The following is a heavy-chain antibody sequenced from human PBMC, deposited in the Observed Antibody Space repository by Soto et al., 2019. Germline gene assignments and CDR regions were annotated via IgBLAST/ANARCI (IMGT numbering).Heavy chain of an antibody. D-gene: IGHD3-3*01. J-gene: IGHJ6*03. V-gene: IGHV3-23*01. CDR3: AKDLGTDDFWSAYYTYYYMDV. CDR1: GFTFSSYA. Sequence: EVQLLESGGGLVQPGGSLRLSCAASGFTFSSYALNWVRQAPGKGLEWVSVISGSGYNTYYADSGKGRFTISRDNSQNTLYLQMNSLRAEDTAVYYCAKDLGTDDFWSAYYTYYYMDVWGKGTTVTVSS. CDR2: ISGSGYNT.